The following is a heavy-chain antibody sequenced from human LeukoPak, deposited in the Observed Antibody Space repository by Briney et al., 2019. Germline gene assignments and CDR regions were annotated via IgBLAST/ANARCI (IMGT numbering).Heavy chain of an antibody. CDR3: ASDRSGYYYVDY. D-gene: IGHD3-22*01. V-gene: IGHV4-38-2*02. CDR2: IYHTGST. Sequence: SETLSLTCTVSGYSISSGYYWGWIRQSPGKGLEWIGNIYHTGSTYYNPSLKSRVTISVDTSKNQFSLKLSSVTAADTAVYFCASDRSGYYYVDYWGQGTLVTVSS. J-gene: IGHJ4*02. CDR1: GYSISSGYY.